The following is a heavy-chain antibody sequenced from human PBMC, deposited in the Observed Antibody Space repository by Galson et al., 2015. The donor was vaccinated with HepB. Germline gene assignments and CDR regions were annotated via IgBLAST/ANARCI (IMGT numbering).Heavy chain of an antibody. CDR3: ATSITRLGVVITPPPWY. CDR1: GGTFSSYA. D-gene: IGHD3-3*01. V-gene: IGHV1-69*13. J-gene: IGHJ4*02. Sequence: SVKVSCKASGGTFSSYAISWVRQAPGQGLAWMGGIIPIFGIANYAQKFQGRVTITADESTSTAYMELSSLRSEDTAVYYCATSITRLGVVITPPPWYWGQGTLVTVSS. CDR2: IIPIFGIA.